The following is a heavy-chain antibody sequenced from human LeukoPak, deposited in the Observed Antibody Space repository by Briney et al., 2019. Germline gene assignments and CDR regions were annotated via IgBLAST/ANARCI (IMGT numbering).Heavy chain of an antibody. D-gene: IGHD5-12*01. V-gene: IGHV3-74*01. CDR1: GFTFSRHW. J-gene: IGHJ4*02. CDR3: ARGSISGYDSDS. Sequence: GGSLRLSCEASGFTFSRHWMHWVRHAPGKGLVWVSRVNADGSSTNYADSVKGRFTISRANAKNTLYLQMNSLRAEDTAVYYCARGSISGYDSDSWGQGTLVTVSS. CDR2: VNADGSST.